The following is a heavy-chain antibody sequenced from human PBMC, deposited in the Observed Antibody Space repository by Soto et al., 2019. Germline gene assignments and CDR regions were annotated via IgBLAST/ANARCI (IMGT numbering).Heavy chain of an antibody. CDR1: GFTFDDYT. D-gene: IGHD3-3*01. CDR2: ITWDGGRT. V-gene: IGHV3-43*01. Sequence: GGSLRLSCAASGFTFDDYTMYWARQGPGKGLEWVSLITWDGGRTSYADSVKGRFTISRDNNKHSLYLQMNSLKTEDPALYYCATASMDQRSAYPNYNWFDTWGQGPLATAPQ. J-gene: IGHJ5*02. CDR3: ATASMDQRSAYPNYNWFDT.